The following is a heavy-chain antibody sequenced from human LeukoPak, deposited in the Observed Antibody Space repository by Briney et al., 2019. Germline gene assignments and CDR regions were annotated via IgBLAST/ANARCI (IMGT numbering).Heavy chain of an antibody. CDR1: GFTFSNYE. D-gene: IGHD2-15*01. CDR2: ISSSGSTT. Sequence: GGSLRLSCAASGFTFSNYEMNWVRQAPGTGLEWVSYISSSGSTTYYADSVKGRFTISRDNAKNSLYLRMNSLRAEDTAVYYCARGYCSGGSCYFDYWGQGTLVTVSS. J-gene: IGHJ4*02. CDR3: ARGYCSGGSCYFDY. V-gene: IGHV3-48*03.